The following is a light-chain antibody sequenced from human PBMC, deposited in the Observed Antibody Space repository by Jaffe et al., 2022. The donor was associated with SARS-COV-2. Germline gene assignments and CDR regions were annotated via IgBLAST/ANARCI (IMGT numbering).Light chain of an antibody. J-gene: IGLJ2*01. CDR3: QAWDSSSVV. CDR1: KLGDNY. V-gene: IGLV3-1*01. Sequence: SFELTQPPSVSVSPGQTASITCFGDKLGDNYACWYQQKPGQSPVLVIYQDSKRPSGIPERFSGSNSGNTATLTISGTQAMDEADYYCQAWDSSSVVFGGGTKLTVL. CDR2: QDS.